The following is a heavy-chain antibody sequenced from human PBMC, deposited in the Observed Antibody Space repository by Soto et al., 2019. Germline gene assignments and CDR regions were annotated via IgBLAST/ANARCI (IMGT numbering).Heavy chain of an antibody. CDR3: ARSYYGSGSPKAHFDY. CDR1: GYRFTSYC. CDR2: TYPGDSDT. V-gene: IGHV5-51*01. J-gene: IGHJ4*02. Sequence: GESLKISYKGCGYRFTSYCIGWVRQVPGKGLEWMGITYPGDSDTRYSPSFQGQVTISADKSISTAYLQWSSLKASDTAMYYCARSYYGSGSPKAHFDYWGQGTLVTVSS. D-gene: IGHD3-10*01.